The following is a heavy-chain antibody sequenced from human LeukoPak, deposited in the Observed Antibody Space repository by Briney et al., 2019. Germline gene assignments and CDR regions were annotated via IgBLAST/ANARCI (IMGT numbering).Heavy chain of an antibody. Sequence: ASVKVSCKVSGYTLTELSMHWVRQAPGKGLEWMGGFDPEDGETIYAQKFQGRVTMTEDTSTDTAYMELSSLRSEDTAVYYYATAVPRYFDWLLSYWGQGTLVTVSS. J-gene: IGHJ4*02. CDR3: ATAVPRYFDWLLSY. V-gene: IGHV1-24*01. CDR2: FDPEDGET. CDR1: GYTLTELS. D-gene: IGHD3-9*01.